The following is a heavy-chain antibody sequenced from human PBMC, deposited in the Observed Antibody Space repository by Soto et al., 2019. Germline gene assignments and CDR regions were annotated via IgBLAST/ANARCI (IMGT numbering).Heavy chain of an antibody. Sequence: EVQLLESGGGLVQPGGSLRLSCAASGFTFSSYAMSWVRQAPGKGLEWVSAISGSGGSTYYADSVKGRFTISRDNSKNSLYLQMNSLRAEDTAVYYCAKDLSLDYYDSRGHTPGEAFDIWGQGTMVTVSS. V-gene: IGHV3-23*01. CDR2: ISGSGGST. CDR1: GFTFSSYA. D-gene: IGHD3-22*01. J-gene: IGHJ3*02. CDR3: AKDLSLDYYDSRGHTPGEAFDI.